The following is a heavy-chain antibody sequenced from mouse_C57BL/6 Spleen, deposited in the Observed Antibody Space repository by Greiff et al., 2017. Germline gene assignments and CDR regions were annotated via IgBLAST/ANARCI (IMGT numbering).Heavy chain of an antibody. V-gene: IGHV1-15*01. D-gene: IGHD2-1*01. J-gene: IGHJ2*01. Sequence: VKLVESGAELVRPGASVTLSCKASGYTFTDYEMHWVKQTPVHGLEWIGAIDPETGGTAYNQKFKGKAILTADKSSSTAYMELRSLTSEDSAVYYCTRSGYGNYFDYWGQGTTLTVSS. CDR3: TRSGYGNYFDY. CDR2: IDPETGGT. CDR1: GYTFTDYE.